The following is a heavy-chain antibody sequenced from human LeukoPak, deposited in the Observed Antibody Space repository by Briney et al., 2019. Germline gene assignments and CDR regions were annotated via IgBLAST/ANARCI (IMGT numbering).Heavy chain of an antibody. CDR3: VRGVWYGELPPDY. D-gene: IGHD3-10*01. CDR1: GDSISSGDYY. Sequence: SQTLSLTCTVSGDSISSGDYYWSWIRQPPGKGLERIGYIYYSGSTNYNPSLKSRVTISIDTSKNQFSLKLSSVTAADTGVYYCVRGVWYGELPPDYWGQGTLVTDSS. CDR2: IYYSGST. V-gene: IGHV4-30-4*01. J-gene: IGHJ4*02.